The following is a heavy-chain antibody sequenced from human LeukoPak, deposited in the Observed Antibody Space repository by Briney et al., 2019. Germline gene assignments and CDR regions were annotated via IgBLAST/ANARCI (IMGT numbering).Heavy chain of an antibody. V-gene: IGHV5-51*01. CDR2: IYPGDSDT. J-gene: IGHJ4*02. D-gene: IGHD1-26*01. CDR3: ARGGLVGSTKNYFDY. Sequence: GESLKVSCKGSGYTFTSYWIGWVRQMPGKGLEWMGIIYPGDSDTRYSPSFQGQVTISADKSISTAFLQWSSLKASDTAMYFCARGGLVGSTKNYFDYWGQGTLATVSS. CDR1: GYTFTSYW.